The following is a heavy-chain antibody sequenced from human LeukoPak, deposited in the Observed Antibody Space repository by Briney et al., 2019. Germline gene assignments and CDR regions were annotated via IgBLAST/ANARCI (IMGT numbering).Heavy chain of an antibody. Sequence: GGSLRLSCAASGFTVPDNYMNWVRQSSGKGLEWVSVIYGGGDTNYADSVKGRFTISRDNSKNTLYLQMNSLRAEDTAVYYCAKDEDDYVWGTQSHFEDYWGQGTLVTVSS. CDR1: GFTVPDNY. J-gene: IGHJ4*02. D-gene: IGHD3-16*01. CDR2: IYGGGDT. CDR3: AKDEDDYVWGTQSHFEDY. V-gene: IGHV3-53*01.